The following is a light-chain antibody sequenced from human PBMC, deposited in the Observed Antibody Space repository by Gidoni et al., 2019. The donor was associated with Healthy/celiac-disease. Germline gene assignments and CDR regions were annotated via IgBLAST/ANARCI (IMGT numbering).Light chain of an antibody. V-gene: IGKV1-5*03. CDR2: KAS. Sequence: DIQMPQSPSTLSASVGDRVTITCRASQCISSWLAWYQQKPGKAPKLLIYKASSLGSGVPSRFSGSGSGTEFTLTISSLQPDDFATYYCQQYNSYSSGTFGGGTKVEIK. CDR1: QCISSW. J-gene: IGKJ4*01. CDR3: QQYNSYSSGT.